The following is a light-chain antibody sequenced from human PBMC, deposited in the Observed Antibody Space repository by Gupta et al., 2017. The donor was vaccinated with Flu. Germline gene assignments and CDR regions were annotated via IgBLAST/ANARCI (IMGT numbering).Light chain of an antibody. CDR2: YKSDSDK. Sequence: TLCSGINVGTYRRYWYQQKPGSLPRYLLRYKSDSDKQHGSGVPSRFSGSKAASTTAGTFLISGLQSEDEADYYCAIWYSSASLVFGGGTKLTVL. CDR1: SGINVGTYR. J-gene: IGLJ3*02. CDR3: AIWYSSASLV. V-gene: IGLV5-39*01.